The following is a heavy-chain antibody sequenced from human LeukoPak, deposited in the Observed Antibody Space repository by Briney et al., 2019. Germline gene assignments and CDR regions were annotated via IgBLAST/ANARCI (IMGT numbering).Heavy chain of an antibody. V-gene: IGHV3-23*01. CDR2: VDGGGGGT. J-gene: IGHJ4*02. CDR3: AKQSAGSAAWYSLHYDF. Sequence: GGSLRLSCAASGFTFSGYAMSWVRQAPGRGLEWVSSVDGGGGGTYYADSVKGRFTISRDNSKDTLYLQMNGLRAEDTAVYFCAKQSAGSAAWYSLHYDFWGQGTLVTVSS. CDR1: GFTFSGYA. D-gene: IGHD6-13*01.